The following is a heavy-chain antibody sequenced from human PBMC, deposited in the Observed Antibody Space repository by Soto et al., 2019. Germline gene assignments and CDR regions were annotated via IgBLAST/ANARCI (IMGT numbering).Heavy chain of an antibody. Sequence: KTSETLSLTCDFSCGSISYGNWWIWVRQPPAKGLEWIGEIYPSGSTNYNPSLKRRVTLSLDKSKNQFSLKLTSVTAADTAVYYCARVSYSSSWYYWGQGTLVTVSS. CDR2: IYPSGST. V-gene: IGHV4-4*02. D-gene: IGHD6-13*01. CDR3: ARVSYSSSWYY. CDR1: CGSISYGNW. J-gene: IGHJ4*02.